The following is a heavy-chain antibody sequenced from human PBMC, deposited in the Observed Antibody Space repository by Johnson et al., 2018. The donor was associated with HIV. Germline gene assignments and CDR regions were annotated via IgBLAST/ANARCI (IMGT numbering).Heavy chain of an antibody. D-gene: IGHD6-13*01. CDR2: ISYDGSNK. CDR3: AKGIAAAGTGAFDI. J-gene: IGHJ3*02. CDR1: EFRFSSYW. V-gene: IGHV3-30-3*01. Sequence: MLLVESGGGFVQPGGSLRLSCAASEFRFSSYWMSWVRQAPGKGLEWVAVISYDGSNKYYADSVKGRFTISRDNSKNTLYLQMNSLRAEDTAVYYCAKGIAAAGTGAFDIWGQGTMVTVSS.